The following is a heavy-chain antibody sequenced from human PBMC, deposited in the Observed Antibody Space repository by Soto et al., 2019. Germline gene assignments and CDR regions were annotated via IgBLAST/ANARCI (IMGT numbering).Heavy chain of an antibody. Sequence: ASVKVSCKASGYTFTGYYMHWVRQAPGQGLEWMGWINPNSGGTNYAQKFQGWVTMTRDTSISTAYMELSRLRSDDTAVYYCARDARNDYGDYVFDYWGQGTLVTVSS. J-gene: IGHJ4*02. CDR1: GYTFTGYY. D-gene: IGHD4-17*01. CDR3: ARDARNDYGDYVFDY. V-gene: IGHV1-2*04. CDR2: INPNSGGT.